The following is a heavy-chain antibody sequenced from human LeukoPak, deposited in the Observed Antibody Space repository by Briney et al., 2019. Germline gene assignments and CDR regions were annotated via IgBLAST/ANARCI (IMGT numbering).Heavy chain of an antibody. V-gene: IGHV3-48*03. J-gene: IGHJ6*03. CDR2: ISSSGSTI. Sequence: GGPLRLSCAASGFTFSSYEMNWVRQAPGKGLEWVSYISSSGSTIYYADSVKGRFTISRDNAKNSLYLQMNSLRAEDTAVYYCARWGGGDSYYYYYMDVWGKGTTVTVSS. CDR3: ARWGGGDSYYYYYMDV. D-gene: IGHD2-21*02. CDR1: GFTFSSYE.